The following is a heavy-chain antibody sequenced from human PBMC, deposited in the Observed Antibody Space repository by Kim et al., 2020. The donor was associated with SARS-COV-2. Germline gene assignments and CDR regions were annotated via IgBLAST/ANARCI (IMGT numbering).Heavy chain of an antibody. CDR3: AKVGIAAAGTGINFDY. D-gene: IGHD6-13*01. CDR2: ISGSGGST. J-gene: IGHJ4*02. CDR1: GFTFSSYG. Sequence: GGSLRLSCAASGFTFSSYGMSWVRQAPGKGLEWVSAISGSGGSTYYADTVKSRFTVSRDNSKNTLYLQMNSLRAADTAVYYCAKVGIAAAGTGINFDYWGQGSLVTVSS. V-gene: IGHV3-23*01.